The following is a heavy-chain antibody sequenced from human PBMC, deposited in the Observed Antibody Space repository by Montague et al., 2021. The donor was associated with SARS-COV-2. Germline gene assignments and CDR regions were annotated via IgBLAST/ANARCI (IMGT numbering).Heavy chain of an antibody. CDR2: IDWDDDK. V-gene: IGHV2-70*11. Sequence: PALVKPTQTLTLTCTFSGFSLTAGGMYVSWIRQPPGKALEWLARIDWDDDKYYSASLETRLTISKDTSKNQVVLTTTDLDPLDTGTYYCARTDGFNLLGFDSWGQGTLVAVSS. CDR1: GFSLTAGGMY. D-gene: IGHD5-24*01. CDR3: ARTDGFNLLGFDS. J-gene: IGHJ4*02.